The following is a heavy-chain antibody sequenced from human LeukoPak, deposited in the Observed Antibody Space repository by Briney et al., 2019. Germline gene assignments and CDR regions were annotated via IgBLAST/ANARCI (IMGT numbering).Heavy chain of an antibody. CDR2: IYHSGNT. Sequence: SETLSLTCAVSGGSISSSNWWSWVRQPPGQGLEWIGEIYHSGNTNYNPSLKSRVTISVDKSKNQFSLKLSSVTAADTAVYYCARASDVSGTLDYWGQGTLVTVSS. J-gene: IGHJ4*02. CDR3: ARASDVSGTLDY. CDR1: GGSISSSNW. V-gene: IGHV4-4*02. D-gene: IGHD1-26*01.